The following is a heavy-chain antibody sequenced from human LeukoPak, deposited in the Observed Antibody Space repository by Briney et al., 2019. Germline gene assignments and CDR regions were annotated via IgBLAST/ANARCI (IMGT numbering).Heavy chain of an antibody. Sequence: ASVKVSCKASGYTFTSYGISWVRQAPGQGLEWMGWISAYNDNTNYAQKLQGRVTMTTDTSTSTAYMELRSLRSDDTAVYYCARVVVATRKLSYGMDVWGQGTTVTVSS. CDR1: GYTFTSYG. V-gene: IGHV1-18*01. D-gene: IGHD5-12*01. CDR3: ARVVVATRKLSYGMDV. J-gene: IGHJ6*02. CDR2: ISAYNDNT.